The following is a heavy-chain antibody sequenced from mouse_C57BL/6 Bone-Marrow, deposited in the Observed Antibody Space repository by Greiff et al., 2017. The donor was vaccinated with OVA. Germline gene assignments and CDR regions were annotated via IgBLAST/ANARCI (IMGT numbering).Heavy chain of an antibody. CDR2: IWSGGST. V-gene: IGHV2-2*01. J-gene: IGHJ1*03. D-gene: IGHD2-5*01. CDR3: ARGVAYYSNYWYFDV. Sequence: QVQLQQSGPGLVQPSQSLSITCTVSGFSLTSYGVHWVRQSPGKGLEWLGVIWSGGSTDYNAAFISRLSISKDNSKSQVFFKMNSLQADDTAIYYCARGVAYYSNYWYFDVWGTGTTVTVSS. CDR1: GFSLTSYG.